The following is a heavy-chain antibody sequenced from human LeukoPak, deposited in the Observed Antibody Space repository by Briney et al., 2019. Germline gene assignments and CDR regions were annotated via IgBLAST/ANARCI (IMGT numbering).Heavy chain of an antibody. J-gene: IGHJ1*01. CDR1: GFIFNTFV. CDR2: IGSGGDPI. CDR3: ARKLAL. V-gene: IGHV3-48*02. Sequence: GGSLRLSCAASGFIFNTFVMNWVRQAPGKGLEWVAFIGSGGDPIYYADSVEGRFTISRDNSKKSLFLQMNTLREEDTAAYFCARKLALWGQGTLVAVSS.